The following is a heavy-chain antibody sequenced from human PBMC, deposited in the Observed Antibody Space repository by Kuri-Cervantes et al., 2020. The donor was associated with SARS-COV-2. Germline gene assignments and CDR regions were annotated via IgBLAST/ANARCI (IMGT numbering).Heavy chain of an antibody. J-gene: IGHJ4*02. CDR2: IVVGSGNT. D-gene: IGHD3-22*01. CDR3: AADPGYYDSSGYLPPKN. V-gene: IGHV1-58*02. Sequence: SVKVSCKASGFTFTSPAMQWVRQARGQRLEWIGWIVVGSGNTNYAQKFQERVTITRDMSTSTAYMELSSLRSEDTAVYYCAADPGYYDSSGYLPPKNWGQGTLVTVSS. CDR1: GFTFTSPA.